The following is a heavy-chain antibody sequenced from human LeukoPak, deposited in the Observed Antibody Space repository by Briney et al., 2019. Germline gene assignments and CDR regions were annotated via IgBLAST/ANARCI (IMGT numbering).Heavy chain of an antibody. J-gene: IGHJ4*02. CDR2: MNEDGSEK. Sequence: GGSLRLSCAASGFAFSNYWMNWVRQAPGKGLEWVANMNEDGSEKNYVDSVKGRFTISRDNAQDSLYLQMNSLRAEDTAVYYCARDRGYSNFDYWGQGTLLTVSS. CDR3: ARDRGYSNFDY. D-gene: IGHD4-11*01. CDR1: GFAFSNYW. V-gene: IGHV3-7*01.